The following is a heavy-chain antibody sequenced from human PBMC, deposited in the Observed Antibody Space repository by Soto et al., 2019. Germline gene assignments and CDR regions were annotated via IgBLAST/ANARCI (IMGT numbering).Heavy chain of an antibody. Sequence: QITLRESGPTLVKPTQTLTLTSTFSGFSLNTREVGVGWIRQPPGKALEWLALIFWDDDKRYSPSLKTRLTISKDTSKSQVVLTMTNMDPVDTATYSCAHVRSGPRIDDYLAYYFDFWGQGTLVTVSS. J-gene: IGHJ4*02. D-gene: IGHD4-17*01. V-gene: IGHV2-5*02. CDR2: IFWDDDK. CDR1: GFSLNTREVG. CDR3: AHVRSGPRIDDYLAYYFDF.